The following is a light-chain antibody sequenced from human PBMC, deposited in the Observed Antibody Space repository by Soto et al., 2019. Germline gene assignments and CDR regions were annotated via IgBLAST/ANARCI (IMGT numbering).Light chain of an antibody. CDR2: EVS. CDR1: XSLLHITGETF. J-gene: IGKJ5*01. V-gene: IGKV2D-29*02. Sequence: DVVMTQTPLSLSVAPGQPTSIXXKSSXSLLHITGETFLFWYLQKPGQSPQXXIYEVSTRVSGGPDRFSGSGAGTDFTLEISRVETDDVGIYYCMQSTQLPPTFGQGTRLEIK. CDR3: MQSTQLPPT.